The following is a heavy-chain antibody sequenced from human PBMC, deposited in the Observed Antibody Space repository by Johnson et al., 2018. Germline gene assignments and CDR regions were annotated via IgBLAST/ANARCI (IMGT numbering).Heavy chain of an antibody. CDR2: IYPGASDT. CDR3: ARSLNPGAPETAFDI. D-gene: IGHD3-10*01. Sequence: VQLVESGAEVKKSGESLKISCEGSGYSFSTHWIGWVRQMPGKGLEWMGIIYPGASDTRYTPSFQGQVTISADKSINTAYLQWSNVRASDTAMYYCARSLNPGAPETAFDIWGQGTMVTVPS. V-gene: IGHV5-51*01. J-gene: IGHJ3*02. CDR1: GYSFSTHW.